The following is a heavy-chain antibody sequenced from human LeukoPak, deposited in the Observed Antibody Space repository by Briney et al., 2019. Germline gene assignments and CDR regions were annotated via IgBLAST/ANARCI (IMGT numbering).Heavy chain of an antibody. CDR3: ARDVLTGYFRPDY. CDR1: GFTFSDYY. D-gene: IGHD3-9*01. Sequence: GGSLRLSCAASGFTFSDYYMSWIRQAPGKGLEWVSYISSSGSTIYYADSVKGRFTISRDNAKNSLYLQMNSLRAEDTAVYYCARDVLTGYFRPDYWGQGTLVTVSS. V-gene: IGHV3-11*04. CDR2: ISSSGSTI. J-gene: IGHJ4*02.